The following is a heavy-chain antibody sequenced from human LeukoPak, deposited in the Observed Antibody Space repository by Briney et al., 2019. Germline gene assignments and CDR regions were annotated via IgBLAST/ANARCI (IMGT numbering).Heavy chain of an antibody. CDR1: GDSLTSGSRY. J-gene: IGHJ6*04. CDR2: FYSSTRT. CDR3: ARCMSELDYGDYAYYYHMDV. Sequence: PSQTLSLTCTVSGDSLTSGSRYWSWIRQPAGKGLEWIGHFYSSTRTTYNPSLESRVTISGDTAKNQFSLKLDSVTAADAAVYFCARCMSELDYGDYAYYYHMDVWGKGTTVTVSS. V-gene: IGHV4-61*09. D-gene: IGHD4-17*01.